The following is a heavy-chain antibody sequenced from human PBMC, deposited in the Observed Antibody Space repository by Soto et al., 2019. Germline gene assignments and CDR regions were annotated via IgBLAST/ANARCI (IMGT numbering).Heavy chain of an antibody. V-gene: IGHV1-69*01. Sequence: QVQLVQSGAEVKKPGSSVKVSCKASGGTFSSYAISWVRQAPGQGLEWMGGIIPIFGTANYAQKFQGRVTITADESTSTDYMELSSLRSEDTAVYYCARGEVRGVIETYYGMDVWGQGTTVTVSS. CDR1: GGTFSSYA. J-gene: IGHJ6*02. CDR2: IIPIFGTA. D-gene: IGHD3-10*01. CDR3: ARGEVRGVIETYYGMDV.